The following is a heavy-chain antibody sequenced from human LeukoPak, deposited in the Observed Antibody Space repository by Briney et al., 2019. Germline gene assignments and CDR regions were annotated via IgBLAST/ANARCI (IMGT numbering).Heavy chain of an antibody. J-gene: IGHJ4*02. CDR3: AKKYGSGTYYRPVPDF. V-gene: IGHV3-48*03. CDR1: GFTFSSYE. CDR2: ISSSGSTI. D-gene: IGHD3-10*01. Sequence: GGSLRLSCVASGFTFSSYEMNWVRQAPGKGLEWVSYISSSGSTIYYADSVKGRFTISRDNSKNTLYLQMNSLRAEDTAVYYCAKKYGSGTYYRPVPDFWGQGTLVTVSS.